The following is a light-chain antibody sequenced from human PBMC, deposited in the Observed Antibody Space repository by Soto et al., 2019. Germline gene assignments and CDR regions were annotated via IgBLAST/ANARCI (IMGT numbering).Light chain of an antibody. Sequence: EIVMTQSPATLSVSPGERATLSCRASQSVSSNLAWYQQKPGQAPRLLIYGAFTRATGIPARFSGSGSGTEFTLTISSLQSEDFAIYYCQQYKNWPTLTFGGGTKVEIK. CDR3: QQYKNWPTLT. CDR2: GAF. J-gene: IGKJ4*01. CDR1: QSVSSN. V-gene: IGKV3-15*01.